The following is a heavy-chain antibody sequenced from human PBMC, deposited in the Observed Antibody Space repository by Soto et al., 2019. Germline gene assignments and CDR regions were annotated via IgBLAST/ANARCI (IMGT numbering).Heavy chain of an antibody. CDR1: GVSISRYY. CDR3: ARVQSTSWGYYYGMDV. Sequence: SENLSLTCSSSGVSISRYYLNWIRPAPGKGLEWIGFISYSGSTNYNPALTSRVTISVDTSKDQISLRLNSVTAADTAVYYCARVQSTSWGYYYGMDVWGQGTTVTVS. V-gene: IGHV4-59*01. D-gene: IGHD2-2*01. CDR2: ISYSGST. J-gene: IGHJ6*02.